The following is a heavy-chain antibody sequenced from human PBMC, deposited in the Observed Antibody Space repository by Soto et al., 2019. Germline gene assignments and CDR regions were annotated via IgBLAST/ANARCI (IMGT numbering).Heavy chain of an antibody. D-gene: IGHD5-12*01. Sequence: QVQLVQSGAEVKKPGASVKVSCKASGYTFTSYGISWVRQAPGQGLEWMGWISAYNGNTNYAQKLQGRVTMTTDTSXSXXYRELRSLRSDDTGVYYCARDLSFEWLRGSNSDGYWGQGTLVTVSS. CDR3: ARDLSFEWLRGSNSDGY. CDR2: ISAYNGNT. J-gene: IGHJ4*02. CDR1: GYTFTSYG. V-gene: IGHV1-18*01.